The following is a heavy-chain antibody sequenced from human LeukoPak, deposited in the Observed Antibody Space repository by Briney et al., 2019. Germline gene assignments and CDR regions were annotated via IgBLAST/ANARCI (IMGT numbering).Heavy chain of an antibody. J-gene: IGHJ5*02. CDR1: GFTSVNYA. V-gene: IGHV3-74*01. CDR2: IYVDGRTT. CDR3: IRDFRSADL. Sequence: PGGSLRLSCAATGFTSVNYAMSWVRQPPGKGLVWVSRIYVDGRTTNYADSVKGRFTISRDNAKNTVYLEMNSLSVEDTATYYCIRDFRSADLWGQGTLVTVTS.